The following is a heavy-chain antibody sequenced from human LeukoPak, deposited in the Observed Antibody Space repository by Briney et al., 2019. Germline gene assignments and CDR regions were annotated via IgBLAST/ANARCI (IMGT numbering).Heavy chain of an antibody. D-gene: IGHD4-23*01. CDR2: IIPILGIA. V-gene: IGHV1-69*04. CDR1: GYTFTSYG. Sequence: ASVKASCKASGYTFTSYGISWVRQAPGQGLEWMGRIIPILGIANYAQKFQGRVTITADKSTSTAYMELSSLRSEDTAVYYCARADYGGNAEDYWGQGTLVTVSS. CDR3: ARADYGGNAEDY. J-gene: IGHJ4*02.